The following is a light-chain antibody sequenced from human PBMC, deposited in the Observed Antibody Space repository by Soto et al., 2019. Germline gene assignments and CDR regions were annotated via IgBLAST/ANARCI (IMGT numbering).Light chain of an antibody. Sequence: EIAMTQSPVTLSASPGERVTLSCRASQSVRTDVAWYQQKPGQPPRLLIGGASTRATGIPVRFSGSGSGTEFTLPISSLQSEDFAVYYCQQFNTRPLVTFGGGTKVDIK. CDR3: QQFNTRPLVT. J-gene: IGKJ4*01. CDR1: QSVRTD. CDR2: GAS. V-gene: IGKV3-15*01.